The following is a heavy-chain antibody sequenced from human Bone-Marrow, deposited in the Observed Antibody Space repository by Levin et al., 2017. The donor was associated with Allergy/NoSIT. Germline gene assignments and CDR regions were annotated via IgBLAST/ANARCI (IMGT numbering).Heavy chain of an antibody. D-gene: IGHD3-3*02. CDR3: AREQFIIGSNSGPSFGGFDY. Sequence: PVASVKVSCKASQYSFSDYYIHWVRQAPGQGLEWMGWLNPNTGGTSYGQMFQGRITLTRDTSNNTAYMELTRLKSDDTAVYFCAREQFIIGSNSGPSFGGFDYWGRGTLVTVSS. J-gene: IGHJ4*02. CDR1: QYSFSDYY. V-gene: IGHV1-2*02. CDR2: LNPNTGGT.